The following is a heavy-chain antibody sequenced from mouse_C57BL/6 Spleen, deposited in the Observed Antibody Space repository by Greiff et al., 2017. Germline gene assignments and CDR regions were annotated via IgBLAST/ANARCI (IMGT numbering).Heavy chain of an antibody. CDR1: GYTFTSYW. Sequence: VQLQQPGAELVKPGASVKLSCKASGYTFTSYWMQWVKQRPGQGLEWIGEIDPSDSYTNYNQKFKGKATLTVDTSSSTAYMQLSSLTSEDSAVYYCASRDYGSPMDYWGQGTSVTVSS. V-gene: IGHV1-50*01. CDR3: ASRDYGSPMDY. J-gene: IGHJ4*01. D-gene: IGHD1-1*01. CDR2: IDPSDSYT.